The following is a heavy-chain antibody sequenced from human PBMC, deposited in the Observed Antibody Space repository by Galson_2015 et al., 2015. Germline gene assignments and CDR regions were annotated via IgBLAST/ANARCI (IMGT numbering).Heavy chain of an antibody. CDR3: AKVGVNYDFWSGYYIADY. D-gene: IGHD3-3*01. CDR1: GLTFSSYA. J-gene: IGHJ4*02. CDR2: ISGSGGST. V-gene: IGHV3-23*01. Sequence: SLRLSCAASGLTFSSYAMSWVRQAPGKGLEWVSAISGSGGSTYYADSVKGRFTISRDNSKNTLYLQMNSLRAEDTAVYYCAKVGVNYDFWSGYYIADYWGQGTLVTVSS.